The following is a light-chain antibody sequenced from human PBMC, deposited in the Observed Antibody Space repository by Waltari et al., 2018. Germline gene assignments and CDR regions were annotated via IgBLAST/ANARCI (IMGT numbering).Light chain of an antibody. CDR3: QHFKTYPIT. CDR1: QDINND. Sequence: IQLTQSPSSLSASVGDRVTIACRASQDINNDLAWYQQNPGKAPKLLIYYASSLQSGVPSRFSGSGSGTDFTLTISSLQPEDFATYHCQHFKTYPITFGQGTRLEIK. J-gene: IGKJ5*01. CDR2: YAS. V-gene: IGKV1-13*02.